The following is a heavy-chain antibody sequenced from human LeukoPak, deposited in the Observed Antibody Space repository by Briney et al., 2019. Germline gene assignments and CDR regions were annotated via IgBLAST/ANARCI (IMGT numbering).Heavy chain of an antibody. Sequence: PGGSLRLSCAASAFTFSSYSMGWVRQAPGKGLEWVSYIITSSSIIYYADSVKGRFTISRDDAKNSVSLQMNSLRAEDTAVYYCIKDMGYCSGGSCYRWFDSWGQGTLVTVSS. J-gene: IGHJ5*01. V-gene: IGHV3-48*01. CDR2: IITSSSII. D-gene: IGHD2-15*01. CDR3: IKDMGYCSGGSCYRWFDS. CDR1: AFTFSSYS.